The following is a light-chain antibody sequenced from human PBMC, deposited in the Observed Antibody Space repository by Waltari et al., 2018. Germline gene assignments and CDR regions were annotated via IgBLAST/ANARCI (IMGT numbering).Light chain of an antibody. Sequence: DVVMTQSPLSLPVTLGQPASIPCTPSQSLVHSDGNTYLIWFQQRTGQSPRRLIYKVSNRDSGVPDRFSGSGSGTDFTLKISWVEAEDVGVYYCMQGTHWPYTFGQGTKLDIK. CDR1: QSLVHSDGNTY. V-gene: IGKV2-30*02. CDR3: MQGTHWPYT. CDR2: KVS. J-gene: IGKJ2*01.